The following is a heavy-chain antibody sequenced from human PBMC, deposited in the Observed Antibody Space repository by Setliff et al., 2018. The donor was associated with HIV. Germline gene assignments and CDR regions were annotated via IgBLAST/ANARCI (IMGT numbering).Heavy chain of an antibody. CDR1: GYTFISYG. Sequence: ASVKVSCKASGYTFISYGYSWVRQAPGQGLQWMGWISGYNGDTNYAQELQGRVTMTTDTSTSTAYMELRSLRSGDTAVYYCARTLVGPTGGYYFDYWGQGTLVTVSS. V-gene: IGHV1-18*01. D-gene: IGHD1-26*01. CDR3: ARTLVGPTGGYYFDY. CDR2: ISGYNGDT. J-gene: IGHJ4*02.